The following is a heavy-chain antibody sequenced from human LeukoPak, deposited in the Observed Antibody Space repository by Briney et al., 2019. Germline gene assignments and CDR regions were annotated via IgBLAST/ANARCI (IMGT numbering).Heavy chain of an antibody. CDR1: GYSFPTYW. Sequence: GESLQISCKGSGYSFPTYWIGWVRQIPGKGLEWMGIIYPNDADTRYSPSFQGQVTISADKSIRTAYLQWSSLKASDTAMYYCARRGYSGNEEFDYWGQGTLVTVSS. V-gene: IGHV5-51*01. J-gene: IGHJ4*02. CDR2: IYPNDADT. CDR3: ARRGYSGNEEFDY. D-gene: IGHD5-12*01.